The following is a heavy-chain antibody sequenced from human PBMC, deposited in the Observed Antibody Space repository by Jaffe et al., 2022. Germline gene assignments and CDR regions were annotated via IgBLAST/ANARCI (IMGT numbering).Heavy chain of an antibody. CDR1: GFTVSNNY. CDR3: ARDRHCSGGTCYGV. D-gene: IGHD2-15*01. J-gene: IGHJ4*02. V-gene: IGHV3-53*02. CDR2: IYSGGST. Sequence: EVQLVETGGDLIQPGGSLRLSCAASGFTVSNNYMSWVRQAPGKGLEWVSLIYSGGSTFYADSVKGRFTISRDGSKNTVYLQMNSLRAEDTAIYYCARDRHCSGGTCYGVWGQGTLVTVSS.